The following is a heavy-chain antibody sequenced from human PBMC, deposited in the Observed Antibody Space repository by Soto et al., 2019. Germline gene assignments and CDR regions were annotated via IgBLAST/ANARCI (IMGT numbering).Heavy chain of an antibody. D-gene: IGHD2-15*01. CDR1: GFTFSDSA. CDR3: TRHVDCSGGSCYSGYYYYMDV. Sequence: EVQLVESGGGLVQPGGSLKLSCAASGFTFSDSAMHWVRQASGNGLEWVGRIRSKPNTDATAYAASVKGRFTISRDDSKNTAYLQMNSLKTEDTAVYYCTRHVDCSGGSCYSGYYYYMDVWGKGTTVTVSS. CDR2: IRSKPNTDAT. V-gene: IGHV3-73*01. J-gene: IGHJ6*03.